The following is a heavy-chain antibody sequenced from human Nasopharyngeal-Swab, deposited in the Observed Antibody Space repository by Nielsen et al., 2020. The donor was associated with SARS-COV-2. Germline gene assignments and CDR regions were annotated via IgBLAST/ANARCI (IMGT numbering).Heavy chain of an antibody. D-gene: IGHD3-3*02. CDR3: AREEGLLGKSSGMDV. Sequence: GESLKISCAASGFTFSSYAMHWVRQAPGKGLEWVAVISYDGSNKYYADSVKGRFTISRDNSKNTLYLQMNSLGAEDTAVYYCAREEGLLGKSSGMDVWGQGTTVTVSS. V-gene: IGHV3-30*04. CDR1: GFTFSSYA. CDR2: ISYDGSNK. J-gene: IGHJ6*02.